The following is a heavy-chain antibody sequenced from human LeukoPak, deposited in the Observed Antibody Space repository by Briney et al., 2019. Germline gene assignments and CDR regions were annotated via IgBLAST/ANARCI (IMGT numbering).Heavy chain of an antibody. CDR1: GFTFVDYV. CDR3: AKGVWNYYDTPFDY. J-gene: IGHJ4*02. D-gene: IGHD3-22*01. Sequence: SLRLSCAASGFTFVDYVMHWVRQAPGKGLEWVSGSSWTSGSIGYADVVKGRFTISRDNAKISLYQQMNSLRAEDTVLYYCAKGVWNYYDTPFDYWGQGTLVTVSS. V-gene: IGHV3-9*01. CDR2: SSWTSGSI.